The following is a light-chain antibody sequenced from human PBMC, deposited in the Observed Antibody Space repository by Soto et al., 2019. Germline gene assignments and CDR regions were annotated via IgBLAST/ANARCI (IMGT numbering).Light chain of an antibody. CDR3: QQYNNWPPIT. J-gene: IGKJ5*01. CDR1: QSVSIN. Sequence: ETVMTQSPATLSVSPGEGATLSCRASQSVSINLAWYQQKPGQAPRLLIYGASTKATGIPARFSGSGSGTEFTLTISSLQSEDFAVYYCQQYNNWPPITFGQGTRLEIK. CDR2: GAS. V-gene: IGKV3-15*01.